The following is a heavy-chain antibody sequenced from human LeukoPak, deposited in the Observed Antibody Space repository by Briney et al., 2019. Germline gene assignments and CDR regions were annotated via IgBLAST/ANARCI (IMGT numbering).Heavy chain of an antibody. D-gene: IGHD3-22*01. CDR3: ARHDTSGYYWYYFDY. CDR1: GGSINRYY. V-gene: IGHV4-59*01. Sequence: SETLSLTCTVSGGSINRYYWSWIRQPPGKGLEWIGYIYSSGSTKYNPSLKSRVTISVDTSKNQFSLKLSSVTAADTAVYYCARHDTSGYYWYYFDYWGQGSLVTVSS. J-gene: IGHJ4*02. CDR2: IYSSGST.